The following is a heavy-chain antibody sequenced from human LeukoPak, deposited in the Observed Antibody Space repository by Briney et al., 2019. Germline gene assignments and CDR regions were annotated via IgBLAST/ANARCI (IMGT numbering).Heavy chain of an antibody. J-gene: IGHJ6*03. D-gene: IGHD2-2*01. Sequence: ASVKVSCRASGGAFSSYAISWVRQAPGQGLEWMGGIIPIFGTANYAQKFQGRVTITTDESTNTAYMELSSLRSEDTAVYYCARDREDIVVVPAAKGGYYYYYMDVWGKGTTVTVSS. V-gene: IGHV1-69*05. CDR2: IIPIFGTA. CDR1: GGAFSSYA. CDR3: ARDREDIVVVPAAKGGYYYYYMDV.